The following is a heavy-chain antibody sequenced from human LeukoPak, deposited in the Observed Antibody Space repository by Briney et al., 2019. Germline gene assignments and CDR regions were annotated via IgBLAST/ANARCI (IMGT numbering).Heavy chain of an antibody. CDR1: GGSISRYY. Sequence: PSETLPLTCTVSGGSISRYYWSWVRQPPGKGLEWIGYIYYNGNTNYNPSLKSRVTISVGTSKNQFSLKLSSVTAADTAVYYCARHGPDSSGYILDYWGQGTLVTVSS. V-gene: IGHV4-59*08. CDR3: ARHGPDSSGYILDY. CDR2: IYYNGNT. J-gene: IGHJ4*02. D-gene: IGHD3-22*01.